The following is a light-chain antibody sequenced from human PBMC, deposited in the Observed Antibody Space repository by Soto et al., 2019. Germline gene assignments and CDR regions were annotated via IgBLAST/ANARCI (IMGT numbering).Light chain of an antibody. CDR1: SSDVGAYDY. Sequence: QSALTQPPSASGSPGQSVTISCTRTSSDVGAYDYVSWYQQHPGKAPKLMIYEVSQRPSGVPDRFSGSKSGNTASLTISGLQAEDEGDYYCSSFAGINNLLFGGGTQLTVL. J-gene: IGLJ2*01. CDR3: SSFAGINNLL. CDR2: EVS. V-gene: IGLV2-8*01.